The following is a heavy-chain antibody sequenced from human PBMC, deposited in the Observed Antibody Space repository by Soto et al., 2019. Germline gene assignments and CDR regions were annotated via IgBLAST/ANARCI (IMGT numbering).Heavy chain of an antibody. CDR3: ARGITMVRGVLLDAFDI. Sequence: VASVKVSCKASGYTFTGYYMHWVRQAPGQGLEWMGWINPNSGGTNYAQKFQGWVTMTRDTSISTAYMELSRLRSDDTAVYYCARGITMVRGVLLDAFDIWGQGTMVTV. V-gene: IGHV1-2*04. CDR1: GYTFTGYY. J-gene: IGHJ3*02. D-gene: IGHD3-10*01. CDR2: INPNSGGT.